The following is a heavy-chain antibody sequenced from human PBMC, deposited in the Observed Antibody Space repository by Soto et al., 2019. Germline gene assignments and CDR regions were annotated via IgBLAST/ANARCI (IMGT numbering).Heavy chain of an antibody. CDR3: ARWLSGYTTRFDY. Sequence: QVQLQESGPGLVEPSQTLSLTCTVSGGSISSGGYYWSWIRQHPGKGLEWIGYIYYRGRTYYNQSLKSRVNIPVDTSKNQFYLQLSSVTDADTAVYYCARWLSGYTTRFDYWGQGTLVTVSS. J-gene: IGHJ4*02. CDR1: GGSISSGGYY. CDR2: IYYRGRT. V-gene: IGHV4-31*03. D-gene: IGHD3-22*01.